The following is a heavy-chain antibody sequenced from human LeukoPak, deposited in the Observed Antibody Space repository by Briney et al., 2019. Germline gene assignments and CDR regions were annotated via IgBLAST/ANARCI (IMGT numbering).Heavy chain of an antibody. V-gene: IGHV3-64D*08. J-gene: IGHJ4*02. CDR3: VQSSGGYYSY. CDR2: ISSDGIRT. CDR1: GLTFSRYG. D-gene: IGHD3-22*01. Sequence: QAGGFLRLSCSASGLTFSRYGMLWVRQGPGKGLAYVSGISSDGIRTNYADSVKGRFTISRDNSKSTLYLQMSSLRTEDTAVYYCVQSSGGYYSYWGQGTLVTVSS.